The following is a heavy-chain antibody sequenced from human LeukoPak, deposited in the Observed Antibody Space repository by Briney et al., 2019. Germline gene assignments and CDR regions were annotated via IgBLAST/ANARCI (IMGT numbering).Heavy chain of an antibody. J-gene: IGHJ2*01. Sequence: GGSLRLSCATSGFPFSAYDMHWVRQAPGKGLEWVSAFGSAGDTYYPGAVKGRFTISRDYAKNSLFLQMNNLIAGDTAVYFCVRGALPGDNWYFDPWGRDTLVTVSS. V-gene: IGHV3-13*01. CDR3: VRGALPGDNWYFDP. CDR2: FGSAGDT. CDR1: GFPFSAYD.